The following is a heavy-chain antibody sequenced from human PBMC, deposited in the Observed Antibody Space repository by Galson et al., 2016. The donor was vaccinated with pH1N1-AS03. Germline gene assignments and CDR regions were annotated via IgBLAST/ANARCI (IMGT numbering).Heavy chain of an antibody. CDR2: IHPIDSDA. Sequence: QSGAEVKKPGESLKISCKTSGYSFTNSWIARVRQMPGKGLEWMGFIHPIDSDARYNPSFEGQVTISADKSINTAYLQWSSLKASDTAIYYCARHNEAATLSAPSDSWGQGTLVTVSS. D-gene: IGHD6-25*01. CDR1: GYSFTNSW. J-gene: IGHJ4*02. V-gene: IGHV5-51*01. CDR3: ARHNEAATLSAPSDS.